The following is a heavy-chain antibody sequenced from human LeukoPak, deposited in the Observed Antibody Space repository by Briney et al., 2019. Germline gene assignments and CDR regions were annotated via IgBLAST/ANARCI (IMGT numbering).Heavy chain of an antibody. CDR3: ARRYGDYGRYFDY. Sequence: GGSLRLSCAASGFIFSDYSMNWVRQAPGKGLEWVSSISSSSAYIYYAYSVKGRFTISRDNAKNSLFLQMNSLRVEDTAVYYCARRYGDYGRYFDYWGQGTLVTVSS. CDR1: GFIFSDYS. J-gene: IGHJ4*02. CDR2: ISSSSAYI. V-gene: IGHV3-21*01. D-gene: IGHD4-17*01.